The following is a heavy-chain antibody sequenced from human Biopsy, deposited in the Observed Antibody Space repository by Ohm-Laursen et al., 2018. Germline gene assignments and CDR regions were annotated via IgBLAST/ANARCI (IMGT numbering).Heavy chain of an antibody. D-gene: IGHD1-7*01. CDR3: ARDYGLELGGLEAFDI. V-gene: IGHV4-4*07. CDR1: GGSLKNYY. CDR2: VYTSGST. Sequence: SVTLSLTCTVSGGSLKNYYWSWIRQPAGKGLEWIGRVYTSGSTSYNPSLESRVTMSVVTSKNQFSLKVTSMTAADTALYYCARDYGLELGGLEAFDIWGQGTMVTVSS. J-gene: IGHJ3*02.